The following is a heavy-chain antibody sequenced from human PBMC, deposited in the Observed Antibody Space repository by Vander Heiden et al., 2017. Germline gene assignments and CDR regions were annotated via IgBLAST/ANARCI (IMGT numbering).Heavy chain of an antibody. CDR3: AGTLQNCGGDCYPTGYFDY. CDR2: IYSDGRT. J-gene: IGHJ4*02. D-gene: IGHD2-21*02. Sequence: EVQLVESGGGLIQPGGSLRLSCAASGFPVRNNYMSWVRQAPGKGLEWVSVIYSDGRTYYADSVKGRFTISRDNSKNTVYLQMNSLRAEDTAVYYCAGTLQNCGGDCYPTGYFDYWGQGTLVTVSS. V-gene: IGHV3-53*01. CDR1: GFPVRNNY.